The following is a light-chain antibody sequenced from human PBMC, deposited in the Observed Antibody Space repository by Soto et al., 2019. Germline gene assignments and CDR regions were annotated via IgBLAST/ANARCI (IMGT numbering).Light chain of an antibody. CDR2: DVS. CDR3: CSYAGSYTYV. J-gene: IGLJ1*01. V-gene: IGLV2-11*01. CDR1: SSDVGGYNY. Sequence: QSALPQPRSVSASPGQSVTISCTGTSSDVGGYNYVSWYQHHPDKDPKLMIHDVSKRPSGVPDRFFGSKSGNTASLTISGLQAEAEADYYCCSYAGSYTYVFGSGTKLTVL.